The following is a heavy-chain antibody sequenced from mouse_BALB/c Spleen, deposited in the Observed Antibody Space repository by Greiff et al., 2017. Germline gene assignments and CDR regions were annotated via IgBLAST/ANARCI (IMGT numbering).Heavy chain of an antibody. Sequence: EVKLVESGGGLVQPGGSRKLSCAASGFTFSSFGMHWVRQAPEKGLEWVAYISSGSSTIYYADTVKGRFTISRDNPKNTLFLQMTSLRSEDTAMYYCARNYGYLNWDFDVWGAGTTVTVSS. J-gene: IGHJ1*01. CDR3: ARNYGYLNWDFDV. CDR2: ISSGSSTI. V-gene: IGHV5-17*02. D-gene: IGHD1-2*01. CDR1: GFTFSSFG.